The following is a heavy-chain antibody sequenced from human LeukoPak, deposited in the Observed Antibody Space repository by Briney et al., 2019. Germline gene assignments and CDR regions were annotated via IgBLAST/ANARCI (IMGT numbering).Heavy chain of an antibody. CDR2: IIPIFGTA. Sequence: ASVKVSCKASGGTFSSYAISWVRQAPGQGLEWMGGIIPIFGTANYAQKFQGRVTITADESTSTAYMELSSLRSEDTAVYYCARDGETYYYDSSGYQGWFDPWGQGTLVTVSS. V-gene: IGHV1-69*13. CDR1: GGTFSSYA. CDR3: ARDGETYYYDSSGYQGWFDP. D-gene: IGHD3-22*01. J-gene: IGHJ5*02.